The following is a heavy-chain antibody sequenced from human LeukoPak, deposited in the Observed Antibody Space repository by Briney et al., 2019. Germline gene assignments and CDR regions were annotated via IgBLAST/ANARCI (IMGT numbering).Heavy chain of an antibody. V-gene: IGHV1-2*02. J-gene: IGHJ5*02. Sequence: ASVKVSSKASGYTFTCYYIHWGRQAPGQGLEWMGGINPNSGGTNYAQKFQGRVTMTRATSISTAYMELNRLRSDDTAVYSCARDRSLIVVVPAAKRNWFDPWGQGTLVTVSS. CDR2: INPNSGGT. CDR3: ARDRSLIVVVPAAKRNWFDP. D-gene: IGHD2-2*01. CDR1: GYTFTCYY.